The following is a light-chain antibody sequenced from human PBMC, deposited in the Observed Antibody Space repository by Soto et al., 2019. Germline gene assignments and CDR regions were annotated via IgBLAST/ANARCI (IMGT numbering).Light chain of an antibody. CDR2: AAS. J-gene: IGKJ2*03. CDR3: QQLNSYPYS. CDR1: QGISSN. V-gene: IGKV1-9*01. Sequence: DIQLTQSPSFLSASVGDRVTSTCRASQGISSNLAWYQQKPGKAPQLLMYAASTLQSGVPSRFRGSGSGTEFTLTISSLQPEDFAAYYCQQLNSYPYSFGRGTKVEIK.